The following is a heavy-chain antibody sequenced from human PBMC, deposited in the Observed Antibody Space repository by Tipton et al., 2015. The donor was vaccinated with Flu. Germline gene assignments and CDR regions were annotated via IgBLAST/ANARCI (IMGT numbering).Heavy chain of an antibody. CDR3: ARDRGAWNYEGDKYYHYGMDV. CDR2: ISSSSSYI. V-gene: IGHV3-21*01. J-gene: IGHJ6*02. D-gene: IGHD1-7*01. Sequence: SLRLSCAASGFTFSTYNMNWVRQAPGKGLEWVSSISSSSSYIYYADSVQGRFTISRDNAKNSLYLQMNSLRAEDTAVYYCARDRGAWNYEGDKYYHYGMDVWGQGTTVTVSS. CDR1: GFTFSTYN.